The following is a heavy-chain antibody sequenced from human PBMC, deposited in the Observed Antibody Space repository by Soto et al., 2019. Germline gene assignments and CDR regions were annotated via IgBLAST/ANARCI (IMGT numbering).Heavy chain of an antibody. Sequence: ASGKASWKASGYTFTSFGISWGRQAPVQGLEWMGWISAYNGNTNYAQKLQGRFTMTTDSSTSTAYMELRSLRSDDTAVYYCVSRGVAMGGSSDYWGQATLVTVSS. CDR3: VSRGVAMGGSSDY. V-gene: IGHV1-18*01. CDR2: ISAYNGNT. D-gene: IGHD3-3*01. CDR1: GYTFTSFG. J-gene: IGHJ4*02.